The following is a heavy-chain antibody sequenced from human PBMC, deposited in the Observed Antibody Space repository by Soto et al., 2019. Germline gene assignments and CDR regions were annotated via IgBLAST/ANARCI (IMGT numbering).Heavy chain of an antibody. D-gene: IGHD2-21*01. Sequence: EVQLVESGGDLVQPGGSLRLSCAASGFTFSDYDMHWVRQVTGKGLEWVSTISTAGDTSYPGSVKGRFTISRENAKNSLFLQMNSLRADDTAVYYCARGRDSGLYYFDYWGQGTLVTVSS. CDR3: ARGRDSGLYYFDY. V-gene: IGHV3-13*01. CDR1: GFTFSDYD. CDR2: ISTAGDT. J-gene: IGHJ4*02.